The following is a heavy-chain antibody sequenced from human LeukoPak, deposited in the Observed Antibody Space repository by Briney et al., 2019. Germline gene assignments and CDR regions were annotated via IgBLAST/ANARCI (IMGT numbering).Heavy chain of an antibody. CDR2: ISYDGSTK. Sequence: GGSLRLSCAASGFTFSSYAMHWVRQAPGKGLEWVAVISYDGSTKYYVDSVKGRFTISRDNSKNTLYLQMNSLRAEDTAVYYCATWNSRLDYWGQGTLVTVSS. CDR3: ATWNSRLDY. CDR1: GFTFSSYA. D-gene: IGHD1-7*01. J-gene: IGHJ4*02. V-gene: IGHV3-30*04.